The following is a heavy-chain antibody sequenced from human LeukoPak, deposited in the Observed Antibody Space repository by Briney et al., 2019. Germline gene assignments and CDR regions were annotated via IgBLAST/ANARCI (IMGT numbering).Heavy chain of an antibody. CDR2: INHSGST. CDR1: GGSFSGYY. J-gene: IGHJ3*01. D-gene: IGHD6-13*01. Sequence: PSETLSLTCAVYGGSFSGYYWSWIRQPPGKGLEWIGEINHSGSTNYNPSLKSRVTISVDTSKNQFSPKLSSVTAADTAVYYCARISSSNWYNERGAFDVWGQGTMVTVSS. CDR3: ARISSSNWYNERGAFDV. V-gene: IGHV4-34*01.